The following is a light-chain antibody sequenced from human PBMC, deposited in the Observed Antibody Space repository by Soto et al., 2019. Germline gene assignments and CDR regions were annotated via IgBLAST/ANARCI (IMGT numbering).Light chain of an antibody. V-gene: IGKV1-27*01. CDR1: QGISYY. J-gene: IGKJ3*01. CDR2: DAT. Sequence: DIQMTQSTPSLSASVGDRVTITCRASQGISYYLAWYQQKPGKGPKLLIYDATILQSGVPSRFSGSGSGTDFTLTISSLQPEDAATYYCQKYNGAFSFGPGTKVDIK. CDR3: QKYNGAFS.